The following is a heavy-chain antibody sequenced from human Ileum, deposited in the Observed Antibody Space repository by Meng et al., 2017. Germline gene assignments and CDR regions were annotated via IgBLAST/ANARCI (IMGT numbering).Heavy chain of an antibody. Sequence: VQLPESGPGLVRPSETLSLTCTVSGGSVSSGSYYWNWIRQPPGKGPEWIAYIYYTGSTNYNPSLKSRVIISADTSKNQFSLKLSSVTAADTAVYYCARAETALDYWGQGTLVTVSS. CDR3: ARAETALDY. CDR2: IYYTGST. D-gene: IGHD5-18*01. J-gene: IGHJ4*02. CDR1: GGSVSSGSYY. V-gene: IGHV4-61*01.